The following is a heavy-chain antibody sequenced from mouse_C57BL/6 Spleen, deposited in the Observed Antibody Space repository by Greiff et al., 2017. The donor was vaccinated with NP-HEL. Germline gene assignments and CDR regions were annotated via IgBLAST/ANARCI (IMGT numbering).Heavy chain of an antibody. J-gene: IGHJ4*01. CDR3: ARYPSPYYAMDY. CDR2: INPDNGGT. Sequence: VQLQQSGPELVKPGASVKMSCKASGYTFTDYNMHWVKQSPGKSLEWIGYINPDNGGTSYNQKFKGKATLTVNKSSSTAYMELRSLTSEDAADYYCARYPSPYYAMDYWGQGTSVTVSS. CDR1: GYTFTDYN. V-gene: IGHV1-22*01.